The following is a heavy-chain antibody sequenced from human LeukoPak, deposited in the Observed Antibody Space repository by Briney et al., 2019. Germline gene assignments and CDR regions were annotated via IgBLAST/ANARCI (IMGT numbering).Heavy chain of an antibody. V-gene: IGHV1-69*01. CDR1: GGTFSSYA. CDR2: IIPIFGTA. D-gene: IGHD3-22*01. CDR3: ARARGDYDSSGYYYPFDY. J-gene: IGHJ4*02. Sequence: SVKVSCKASGGTFSSYAISWVRQAPGQGLEWMGGIIPIFGTANYAQKFQGRVTITADESTSTAYMELSSLRSEDTAVYYCARARGDYDSSGYYYPFDYWGQGTLVTVSS.